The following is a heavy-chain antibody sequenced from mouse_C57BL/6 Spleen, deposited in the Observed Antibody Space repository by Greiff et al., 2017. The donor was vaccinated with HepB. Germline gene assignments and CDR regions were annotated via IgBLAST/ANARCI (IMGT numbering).Heavy chain of an antibody. Sequence: QVQLQQSGAELVRPGTSVKVSCKASGYAFTNYLIEWVKQRPGQGLEWIGVINPGSGGTNYNEKFKGKATLTADKSSSTAYMQLSSLTSEDSAVYFCARNSITAVVATDYWGQGTTLTVSS. CDR1: GYAFTNYL. CDR2: INPGSGGT. D-gene: IGHD1-1*01. V-gene: IGHV1-54*01. J-gene: IGHJ2*01. CDR3: ARNSITAVVATDY.